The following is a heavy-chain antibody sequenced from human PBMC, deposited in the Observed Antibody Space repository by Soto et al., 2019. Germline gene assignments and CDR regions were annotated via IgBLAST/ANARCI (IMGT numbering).Heavy chain of an antibody. J-gene: IGHJ4*02. V-gene: IGHV1-2*02. CDR3: ARDDYGGDSGVLVDF. CDR2: INPNSGST. CDR1: GYTFTGHF. Sequence: ASVKVSCKASGYTFTGHFMHWVRQAPGQGFEWMGWINPNSGSTNYVQRFQGRVSMTRDTSISTAYMELSRLTSDDTAVYYCARDDYGGDSGVLVDFWGQGTLVTVSS. D-gene: IGHD4-17*01.